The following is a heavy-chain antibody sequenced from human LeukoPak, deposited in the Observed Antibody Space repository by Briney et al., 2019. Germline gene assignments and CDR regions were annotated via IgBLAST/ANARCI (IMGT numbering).Heavy chain of an antibody. Sequence: SETLSLTCAVSGGSISSSNWWSWVRQPPGKGLEWIGEIYHSGSTYYNPSLKSRVTISLDTSKNQFSLNLSSVTAADTAVYYCARDNLRWPHSEYWGQGTLVTVSS. CDR3: ARDNLRWPHSEY. CDR2: IYHSGST. CDR1: GGSISSSNW. D-gene: IGHD4-23*01. V-gene: IGHV4-4*02. J-gene: IGHJ4*02.